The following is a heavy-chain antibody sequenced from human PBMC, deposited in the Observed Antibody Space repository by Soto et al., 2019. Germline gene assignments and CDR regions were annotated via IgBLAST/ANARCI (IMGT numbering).Heavy chain of an antibody. CDR3: ARELFGRSVWFDP. CDR2: VHYSGST. J-gene: IGHJ5*02. Sequence: SETLSLTCTLSGGSIGVYYWTWIRQPPGKGLEWIGYVHYSGSTNYNPSLKSRVTISVDTSKNQFPLKLSSVTAADTAVYYCARELFGRSVWFDPWGQGTLVTVSS. V-gene: IGHV4-59*01. CDR1: GGSIGVYY. D-gene: IGHD3-10*01.